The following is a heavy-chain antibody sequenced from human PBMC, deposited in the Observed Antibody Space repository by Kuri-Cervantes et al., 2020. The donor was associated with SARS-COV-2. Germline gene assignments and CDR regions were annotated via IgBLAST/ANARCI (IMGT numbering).Heavy chain of an antibody. J-gene: IGHJ4*02. V-gene: IGHV2-5*05. Sequence: SGPTLVKPTQTLTLTYTFSGFSLSTSGVGVGWIRQPPGKALEWLALIYWDDDKRYGPSLKSRLTITKDTSKNQVVLTMTNMDPVDTATYYCARIRAATVIADYWGQGTLVTVSS. CDR1: GFSLSTSGVG. CDR3: ARIRAATVIADY. CDR2: IYWDDDK. D-gene: IGHD4-11*01.